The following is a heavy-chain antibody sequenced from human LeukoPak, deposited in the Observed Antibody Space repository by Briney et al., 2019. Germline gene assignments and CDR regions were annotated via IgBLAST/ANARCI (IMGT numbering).Heavy chain of an antibody. Sequence: GESLKISCKGSGYSFTSYWIGWVRQMPGKGLEWMGIIYPGDSDTRYSPSFQGQVTIAADKSISTAYLQWSSLKASDTAMYYCARLKYYGSGGEFNWFDPWGQGTLVTVSS. J-gene: IGHJ5*02. D-gene: IGHD3-10*01. CDR2: IYPGDSDT. V-gene: IGHV5-51*01. CDR1: GYSFTSYW. CDR3: ARLKYYGSGGEFNWFDP.